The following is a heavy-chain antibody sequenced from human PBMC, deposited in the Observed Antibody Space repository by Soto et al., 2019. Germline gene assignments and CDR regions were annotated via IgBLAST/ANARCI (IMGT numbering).Heavy chain of an antibody. CDR2: INHSGST. J-gene: IGHJ4*02. Sequence: SETLSLTCAVYGGSFSGYYWSWIRQPPGKGLEWIGEINHSGSTNYNPSLKSRVTISVDTSKNQFSLKLSSVTAADTAVYYCASDYYDSSGPYYFDYWGQGTLVTVSS. CDR3: ASDYYDSSGPYYFDY. D-gene: IGHD3-22*01. V-gene: IGHV4-34*01. CDR1: GGSFSGYY.